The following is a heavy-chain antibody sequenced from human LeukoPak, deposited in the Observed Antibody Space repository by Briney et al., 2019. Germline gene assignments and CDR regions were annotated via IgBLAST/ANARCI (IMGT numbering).Heavy chain of an antibody. V-gene: IGHV3-43D*04. D-gene: IGHD3-3*01. CDR2: ISWDGGST. CDR3: AKEFGNDFWSGSYYYMDV. CDR1: GFTFDDYA. J-gene: IGHJ6*03. Sequence: GGSLRLSCAASGFTFDDYAMHWVRHAPGKGLEWVSLISWDGGSTYYADSVKGRFAISRDNSKNSLYLQMNSLRAEDTALYYCAKEFGNDFWSGSYYYMDVWGKGTTVTVSS.